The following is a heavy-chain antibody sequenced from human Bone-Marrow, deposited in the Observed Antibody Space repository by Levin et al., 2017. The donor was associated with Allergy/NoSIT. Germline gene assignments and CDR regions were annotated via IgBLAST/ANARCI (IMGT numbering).Heavy chain of an antibody. D-gene: IGHD3-10*01. CDR1: GYSFSTYW. Sequence: GESLKISCKASGYSFSTYWIGWVRQMPGKGLEWLGIIYPGDSDSRYSPSLQGQVTMSVDKSISTAYLQWSSLKASDTAMYYCARSLITIAGVNDAFDLWGQGTRVTVSS. CDR2: IYPGDSDS. J-gene: IGHJ3*01. V-gene: IGHV5-51*01. CDR3: ARSLITIAGVNDAFDL.